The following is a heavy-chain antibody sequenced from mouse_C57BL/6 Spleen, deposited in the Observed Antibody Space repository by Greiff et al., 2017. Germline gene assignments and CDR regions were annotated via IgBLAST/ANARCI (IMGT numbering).Heavy chain of an antibody. CDR3: ARTHDNDNGGGYFDV. CDR1: GYTFTSYW. J-gene: IGHJ1*03. D-gene: IGHD6-1*01. CDR2: IYPADSET. Sequence: QVQLQQPGAELVRPGSSVKLSCKASGYTFTSYWMHWVKQRPIQGLEWIGNIYPADSETHYNAKFKDKATLTVNKSSRTAYMQLSSLTSEDSAVYYYARTHDNDNGGGYFDVWGTGTTVTVSS. V-gene: IGHV1-52*01.